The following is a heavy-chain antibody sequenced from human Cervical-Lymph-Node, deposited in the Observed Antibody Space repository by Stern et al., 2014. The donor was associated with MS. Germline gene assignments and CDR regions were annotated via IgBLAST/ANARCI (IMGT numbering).Heavy chain of an antibody. V-gene: IGHV3-30*18. J-gene: IGHJ4*02. D-gene: IGHD4-23*01. CDR3: AKVDGGNSGYFDY. Sequence: DQLVESGGGVVQPGRSLRLSCAASGFTFSSYGMHWVRQAPGKGLEWVAVISYDGSNKYYADSVKGRFTISRDNSKNTLYLQMNSLRAEDTAVYYCAKVDGGNSGYFDYWGQGTLVTVSS. CDR2: ISYDGSNK. CDR1: GFTFSSYG.